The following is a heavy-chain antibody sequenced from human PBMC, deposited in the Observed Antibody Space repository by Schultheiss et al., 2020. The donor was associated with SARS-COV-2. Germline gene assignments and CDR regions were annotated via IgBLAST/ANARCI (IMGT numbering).Heavy chain of an antibody. D-gene: IGHD7-27*01. CDR3: ARDLGDAFDI. Sequence: GGSLRLSCAASGFTVSSNYMNWVRQAPGKGLEWVSVLNSGGSRAYYADSVKGRFTISRDNAKNTLYLQMNSLRAEDTAVYYCARDLGDAFDIWGQGTMVTVSS. CDR2: LNSGGSRA. V-gene: IGHV3-53*01. CDR1: GFTVSSNY. J-gene: IGHJ3*02.